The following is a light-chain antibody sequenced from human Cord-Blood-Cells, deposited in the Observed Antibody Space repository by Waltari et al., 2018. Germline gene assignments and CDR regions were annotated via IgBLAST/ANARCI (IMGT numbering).Light chain of an antibody. CDR3: SSYTSSSVV. V-gene: IGLV2-14*01. Sequence: QSALTPPASVSGSPGQSITISCTGTSSSVGAYNSVSWYQQHPGNAPKLLIYDVSNRPSGVSNRFSGSKSGNTASLTISGLQAEDEADYYCSSYTSSSVVFGGGTKLTVL. CDR2: DVS. CDR1: SSSVGAYNS. J-gene: IGLJ2*01.